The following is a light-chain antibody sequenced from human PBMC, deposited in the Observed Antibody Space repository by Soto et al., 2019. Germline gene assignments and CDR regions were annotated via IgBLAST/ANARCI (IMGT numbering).Light chain of an antibody. CDR1: QSVDNNY. V-gene: IGKV3-20*01. CDR3: QQHGNSPVT. J-gene: IGKJ1*01. Sequence: EVVLTQSPGTLSLSPGDRATLSCRASQSVDNNYLAWYQQKPGQGPRLLISGASRRATGIPDRFSGYGSGADFTLTISSLEPEDFALYYCQQHGNSPVTFGQGTRVEV. CDR2: GAS.